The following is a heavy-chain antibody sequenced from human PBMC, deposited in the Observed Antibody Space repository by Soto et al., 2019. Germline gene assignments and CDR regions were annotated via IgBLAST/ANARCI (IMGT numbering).Heavy chain of an antibody. CDR1: GGSISGYY. V-gene: IGHV4-59*01. CDR2: IYNSGST. Sequence: SETLSLTCTVSGGSISGYYWSWIRQPPGKGLEWIGYIYNSGSTNYNASLKSRVTISADMSKNQFSLKLRSVTAADTAVYYCARDPATADAFDIWGQGTMVTVS. CDR3: ARDPATADAFDI. D-gene: IGHD2-21*02. J-gene: IGHJ3*02.